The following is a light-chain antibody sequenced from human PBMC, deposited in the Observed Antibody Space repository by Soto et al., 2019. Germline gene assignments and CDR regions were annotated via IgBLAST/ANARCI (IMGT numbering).Light chain of an antibody. CDR2: EVS. CDR3: CSYAGSSTHYV. V-gene: IGLV2-23*02. Sequence: QSVLTQPASVSGSPGQSITISCTGTSSDVGNYNLVSWYQHHPGRAPKLMIYEVSKRPSGVSNRFSGSKSGNTASLTISGLQAEDEADYYCCSYAGSSTHYVFGTGTKVTVL. CDR1: SSDVGNYNL. J-gene: IGLJ1*01.